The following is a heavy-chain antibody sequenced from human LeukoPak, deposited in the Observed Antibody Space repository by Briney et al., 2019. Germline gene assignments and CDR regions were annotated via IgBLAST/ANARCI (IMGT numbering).Heavy chain of an antibody. CDR2: IYYSGST. J-gene: IGHJ1*01. V-gene: IGHV4-59*01. CDR1: GGSISSYY. CDR3: ARDTPGGFQH. D-gene: IGHD2-15*01. Sequence: SETLSLTCTVSGGSISSYYWSWIRQPPGKGLEWIGYIYYSGSTNYNPSLKSRVTISVDTSKNQFSLKLSSVTAADTAVYYCARDTPGGFQHWGQGTVVTVSS.